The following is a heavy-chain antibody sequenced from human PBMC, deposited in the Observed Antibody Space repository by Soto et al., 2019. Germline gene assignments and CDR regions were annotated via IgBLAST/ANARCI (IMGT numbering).Heavy chain of an antibody. Sequence: VQLVESGGGLVEPGGSLRLSCEASGFPFSDHYMNWIRQAPGKGLEWISYINFSGVTVYYAASVKGRFTISRDNAKNSLYQQLSRLTAEDAAMYYCVRDTSARHGFDIWGQGTMVIVSS. CDR2: INFSGVTV. J-gene: IGHJ3*02. D-gene: IGHD2-2*01. CDR1: GFPFSDHY. V-gene: IGHV3-11*01. CDR3: VRDTSARHGFDI.